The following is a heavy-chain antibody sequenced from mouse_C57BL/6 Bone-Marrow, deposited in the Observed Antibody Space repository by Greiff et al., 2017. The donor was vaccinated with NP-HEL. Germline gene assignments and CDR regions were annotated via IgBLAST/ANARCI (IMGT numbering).Heavy chain of an antibody. CDR2: INYDGSST. D-gene: IGHD2-4*01. V-gene: IGHV5-16*02. CDR1: GFTFTDYY. CDR3: ARREDYDEFAY. Sequence: EVQVVESEGGLVQPGSSMKLSCTASGFTFTDYYMAWVRQVPEKGLEWIANINYDGSSTYYLDSLKCRFIISRDNATNILYLQMSSLKSEDTATYYCARREDYDEFAYWGQGTLVTVSA. J-gene: IGHJ3*01.